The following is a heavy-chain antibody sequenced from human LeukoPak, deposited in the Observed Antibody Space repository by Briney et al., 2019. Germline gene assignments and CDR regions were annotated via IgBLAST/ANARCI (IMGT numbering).Heavy chain of an antibody. Sequence: ASVKVSCKASGYTFTSYGISWARQAPGQGLEWMGIINPSGGSTSYAQKFQDRVTMTRDTSTSTVYMELSSLRSEDTAVYYCARVDDSSGYYVDYWGQGTLVTVSS. CDR2: INPSGGST. J-gene: IGHJ4*02. D-gene: IGHD3-22*01. V-gene: IGHV1-46*01. CDR1: GYTFTSYG. CDR3: ARVDDSSGYYVDY.